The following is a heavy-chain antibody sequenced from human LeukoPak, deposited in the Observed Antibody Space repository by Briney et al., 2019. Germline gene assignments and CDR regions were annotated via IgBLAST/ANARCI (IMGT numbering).Heavy chain of an antibody. Sequence: PGGSLRLSCATSGFTFSRYAMYWVRQAPGKGLEWVSAISDSGNSAYYADSVKGRFTVSRDKSNNTLFLQMTRLTADDTAVYYCAKDASPLPNVFDIWGQGTKVIVSS. J-gene: IGHJ3*02. CDR3: AKDASPLPNVFDI. CDR2: ISDSGNSA. V-gene: IGHV3-23*01. D-gene: IGHD2-15*01. CDR1: GFTFSRYA.